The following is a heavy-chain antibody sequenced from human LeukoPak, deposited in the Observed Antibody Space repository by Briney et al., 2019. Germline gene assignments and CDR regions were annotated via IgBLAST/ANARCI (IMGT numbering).Heavy chain of an antibody. Sequence: ASVKVSCKASGYTFTGYYMHWVRQAPGQGLEWMGWINGYRGITKYGQKFQGRVTLTTDTSTDVANMELRSLRPDDTAVYYCVRDGELPYDAYDIWGQGTMVTVSS. CDR3: VRDGELPYDAYDI. J-gene: IGHJ3*02. CDR2: INGYRGIT. V-gene: IGHV1-18*04. D-gene: IGHD1-26*01. CDR1: GYTFTGYY.